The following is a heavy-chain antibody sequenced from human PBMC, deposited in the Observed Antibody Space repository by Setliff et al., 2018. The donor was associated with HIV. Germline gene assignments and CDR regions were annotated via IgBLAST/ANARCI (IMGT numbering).Heavy chain of an antibody. CDR2: INPNSGGT. V-gene: IGHV1-2*02. J-gene: IGHJ3*02. CDR3: ARDPGYKSTWYGVFDI. Sequence: ASVKVSCKASGYTFSDYYMHWVRQAPGQGLEWMGWINPNSGGTNYAQKFQGRVNMTRDTSISTTYMELSRLRSDDTAVYYCARDPGYKSTWYGVFDIWGQGTVVTVSS. D-gene: IGHD6-13*01. CDR1: GYTFSDYY.